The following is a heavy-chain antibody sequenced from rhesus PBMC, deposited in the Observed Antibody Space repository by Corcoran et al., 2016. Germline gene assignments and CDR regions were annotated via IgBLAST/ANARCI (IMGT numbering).Heavy chain of an antibody. V-gene: IGHV4-73*01. CDR3: ARGGRAGTTADY. CDR1: GGSISGYYY. J-gene: IGHJ4*01. Sequence: QVQLPQWGEGLVTPSETLSLPCAVYGGSISGYYYWSWIRQPPGKGLEWIGYIYGNSASTNYNPSLKNRVTISKDTSKNQFSLKLSSVTAADTAVYYGARGGRAGTTADYWGQGVLVTVSS. D-gene: IGHD1-1*01. CDR2: IYGNSAST.